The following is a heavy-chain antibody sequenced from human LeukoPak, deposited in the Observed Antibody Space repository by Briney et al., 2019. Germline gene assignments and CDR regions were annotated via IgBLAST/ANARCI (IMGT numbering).Heavy chain of an antibody. CDR1: GGSISSGDYY. J-gene: IGHJ4*02. CDR3: AREGYYGSGIADY. D-gene: IGHD3-10*01. CDR2: IYYSGST. Sequence: SQTLSLTCTVSGGSISSGDYYWSWIRQPPGKGLEWIGYIYYSGSTYYNPSLKSRVTISVDTSKNQFSLKLSSVIAADTAVYYCAREGYYGSGIADYWGQGTLVTVSS. V-gene: IGHV4-30-4*01.